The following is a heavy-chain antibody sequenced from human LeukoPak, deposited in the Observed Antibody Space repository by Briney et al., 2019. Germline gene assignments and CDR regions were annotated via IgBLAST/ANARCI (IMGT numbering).Heavy chain of an antibody. D-gene: IGHD3-3*01. J-gene: IGHJ4*02. CDR3: ARETYYDFWSGYYQDY. V-gene: IGHV4-61*02. CDR2: IYTSGST. CDR1: GGSISGGSYY. Sequence: PSQTLSLTCTVSGGSISGGSYYWSWIRQPAGKGLEWIGRIYTSGSTNYNPSLKSRVTISVDTSKNQFSLKLSSVTAADTAVYYCARETYYDFWSGYYQDYWGQGTLVTVSS.